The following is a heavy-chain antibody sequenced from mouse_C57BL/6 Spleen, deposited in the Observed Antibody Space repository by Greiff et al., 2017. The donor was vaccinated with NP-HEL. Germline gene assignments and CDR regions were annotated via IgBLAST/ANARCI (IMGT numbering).Heavy chain of an antibody. CDR1: GYSITSGYY. CDR2: ISYDGSN. CDR3: AREGDYGRFAY. J-gene: IGHJ3*01. Sequence: VQLKESGPGLVKPSQSLSLTCSVTGYSITSGYYWNWIRQFPGNKLEWMGYISYDGSNNYNPSLKNRISITRDTSKNQFFLKLNSVTTEDTATNYCAREGDYGRFAYWGQGTLVTVSA. D-gene: IGHD2-4*01. V-gene: IGHV3-6*01.